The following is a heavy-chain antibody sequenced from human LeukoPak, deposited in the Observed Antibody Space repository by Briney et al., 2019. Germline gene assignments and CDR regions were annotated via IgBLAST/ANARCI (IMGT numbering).Heavy chain of an antibody. CDR1: GGSFSGYY. V-gene: IGHV4-34*01. CDR3: ARRVTYYYGSGSYYNPRYYGMDV. D-gene: IGHD3-10*01. CDR2: INHSGST. J-gene: IGHJ6*02. Sequence: SETLSLTCAVYGGSFSGYYWSWIRQPPGKGLEWIGEINHSGSTNYNPSLKSRVTISVDTSKNQFSLKLSSVTAAGTAVYYCARRVTYYYGSGSYYNPRYYGMDVWGQGTTVTVSS.